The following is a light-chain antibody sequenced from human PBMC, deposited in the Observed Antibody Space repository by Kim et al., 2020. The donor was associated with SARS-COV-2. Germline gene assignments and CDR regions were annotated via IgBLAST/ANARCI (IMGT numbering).Light chain of an antibody. V-gene: IGKV1-5*03. CDR1: QSLSPNNW. CDR3: QQYDTFSAS. CDR2: KAS. J-gene: IGKJ1*01. Sequence: DIQLTQSPYTLSASVGDTVTISCRASQSLSPNNWLAWYQQKPGKAPKLLIYKASSLETGVPSRFSGSGSGTEFTLIISSLQPDDFATYFCQQYDTFSASFGQETKVDIK.